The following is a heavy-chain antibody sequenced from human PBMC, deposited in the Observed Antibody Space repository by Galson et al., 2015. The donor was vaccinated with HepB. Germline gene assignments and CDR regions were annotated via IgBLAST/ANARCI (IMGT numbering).Heavy chain of an antibody. CDR1: GYTFTNYA. J-gene: IGHJ4*02. CDR3: ARDRDYFDS. V-gene: IGHV7-4-1*02. Sequence: SVKVSCKASGYTFTNYAITWVRQAPGQGLVWVGWINTNTGNPTYAQGFTGRFVFSLDTSVSTAYLQISSLKAEDTAVYYCARDRDYFDSWGQGTLVAVSS. CDR2: INTNTGNP.